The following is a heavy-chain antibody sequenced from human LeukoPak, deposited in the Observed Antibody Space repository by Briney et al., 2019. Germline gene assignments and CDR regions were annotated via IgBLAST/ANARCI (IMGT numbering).Heavy chain of an antibody. J-gene: IGHJ4*02. D-gene: IGHD3-10*01. CDR1: GFTFSSYS. CDR3: PRGPSGSPSPGY. Sequence: PGGSLRLSCAASGFTFSSYSMNWVRQAPGKGLEWVSSISSSSSYIYYADSVKGRFTISRDNAKNSLYLQMNSLRAEDTAVYYCPRGPSGSPSPGYWGQGTLVTVSS. V-gene: IGHV3-21*01. CDR2: ISSSSSYI.